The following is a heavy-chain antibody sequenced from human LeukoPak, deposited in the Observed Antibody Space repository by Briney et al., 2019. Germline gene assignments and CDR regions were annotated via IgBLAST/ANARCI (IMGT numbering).Heavy chain of an antibody. CDR1: GVSISRTTYY. D-gene: IGHD3-3*01. J-gene: IGHJ5*02. CDR3: ARGRVSNDFWSGYSHNWFDP. V-gene: IGHV4-39*07. Sequence: SETLSLTCTLSGVSISRTTYYWAWIRQSPGRGLEWIGEIDPNGNTKYNPSLETRVTISLDTSKNQFSLRLSSVTAAETAIYYCARGRVSNDFWSGYSHNWFDPWGQGTLVTVSS. CDR2: IDPNGNT.